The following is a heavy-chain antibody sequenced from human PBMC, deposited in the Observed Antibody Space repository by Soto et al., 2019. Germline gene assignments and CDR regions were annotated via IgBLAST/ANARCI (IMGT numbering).Heavy chain of an antibody. Sequence: PGGSLRLSCTASTFTLSLYSMNWVRQGPGKGLEWVSYISSDSSTIYYADSVKGRFTISRDNAKNSLYLQMNSLRAEDTAVYYCARETRGGYSYGTYYFDYWGQGTLVTVSS. CDR3: ARETRGGYSYGTYYFDY. CDR1: TFTLSLYS. J-gene: IGHJ4*02. D-gene: IGHD5-18*01. CDR2: ISSDSSTI. V-gene: IGHV3-48*01.